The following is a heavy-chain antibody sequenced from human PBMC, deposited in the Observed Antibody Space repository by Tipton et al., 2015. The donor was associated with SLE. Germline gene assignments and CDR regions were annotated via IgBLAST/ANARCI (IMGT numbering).Heavy chain of an antibody. J-gene: IGHJ3*02. V-gene: IGHV3-21*01. Sequence: SLRLSCAASGFIFSSYSMNWVRQAPGKGLEWVSSISSSSIYIYYADSVKGRFTISRDNAKNSLYLQMNSLRAEDTAVYYCATGSAYAFDMWGQGTMVTVSS. CDR1: GFIFSSYS. CDR3: ATGSAYAFDM. CDR2: ISSSSIYI.